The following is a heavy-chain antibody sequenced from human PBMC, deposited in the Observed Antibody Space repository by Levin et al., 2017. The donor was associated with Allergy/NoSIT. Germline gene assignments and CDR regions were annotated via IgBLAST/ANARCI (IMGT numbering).Heavy chain of an antibody. D-gene: IGHD2-15*01. CDR2: IKSKTDGGTT. J-gene: IGHJ4*02. CDR3: TTGPSGYCSGGSCYPFDY. Sequence: LSLTCAASGFTFSNAWMSWVRQAPGKGLEWVGRIKSKTDGGTTDYAAPVKGRFTIPRDDSKNKLYLQMNSLKTEDTAVYYCTTGPSGYCSGGSCYPFDYWGQGTLVTVSS. CDR1: GFTFSNAW. V-gene: IGHV3-15*01.